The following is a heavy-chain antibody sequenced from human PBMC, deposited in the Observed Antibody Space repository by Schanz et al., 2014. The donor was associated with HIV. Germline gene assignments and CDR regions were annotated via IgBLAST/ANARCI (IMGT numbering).Heavy chain of an antibody. Sequence: QVQLVQSGAEVKKPGASVKVSCKASGYTFTSYGINWVRQVPGQGLEWMGWMNPNSGNTGYAQKFQGRVTMTRNTSISTAYMELSSLRSEDTAVYYCASLVGATGLELDYWGQGTLVTVSS. J-gene: IGHJ4*02. D-gene: IGHD1-26*01. CDR2: MNPNSGNT. CDR3: ASLVGATGLELDY. V-gene: IGHV1-8*01. CDR1: GYTFTSYG.